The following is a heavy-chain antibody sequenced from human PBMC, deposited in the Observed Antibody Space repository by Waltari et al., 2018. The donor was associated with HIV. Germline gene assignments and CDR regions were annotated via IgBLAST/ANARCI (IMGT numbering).Heavy chain of an antibody. CDR2: ISRNGDSV. CDR3: TKGRTAAAGFFACDT. D-gene: IGHD6-25*01. V-gene: IGHV3-9*01. Sequence: QLVESGGALVQPGRYLRLSGVASGFRFGDYAIYWVRKPPGKGLEWVSGISRNGDSVAYAASVKGRFTMSRDNAKRSLYLEMISLKPEDTALYYCTKGRTAAAGFFACDTWGQGTRVIVSS. J-gene: IGHJ3*02. CDR1: GFRFGDYA.